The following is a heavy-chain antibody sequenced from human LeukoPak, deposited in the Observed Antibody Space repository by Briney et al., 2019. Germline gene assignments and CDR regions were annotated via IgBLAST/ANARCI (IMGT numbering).Heavy chain of an antibody. J-gene: IGHJ4*02. V-gene: IGHV3-23*01. CDR1: GFTFSSYA. D-gene: IGHD6-6*01. CDR2: IGDSDGRT. CDR3: VKSDSSSAGDY. Sequence: GGSLRLSCAASGFTFSSYAMSWFRQAPGKGLEWVSAIGDSDGRTFYADSVKGRFTISRDNSKNTLFLQMNSLRAEDTAVFYCVKSDSSSAGDYWGQGTLVTVSS.